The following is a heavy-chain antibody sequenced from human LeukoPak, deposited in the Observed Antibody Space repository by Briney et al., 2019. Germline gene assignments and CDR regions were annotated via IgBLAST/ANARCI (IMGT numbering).Heavy chain of an antibody. CDR3: ARGIGYYDSSGYPGDY. D-gene: IGHD3-22*01. CDR2: IYSGGST. CDR1: GFTVSSNY. J-gene: IGHJ4*02. Sequence: GGSLRLSCAASGFTVSSNYMSWVRQAPGKGLEWVSVIYSGGSTYYADSVKGRFTISRDNSKNTLYLQMNSLRAEDTAVYYCARGIGYYDSSGYPGDYWGQGTQVTVSS. V-gene: IGHV3-66*01.